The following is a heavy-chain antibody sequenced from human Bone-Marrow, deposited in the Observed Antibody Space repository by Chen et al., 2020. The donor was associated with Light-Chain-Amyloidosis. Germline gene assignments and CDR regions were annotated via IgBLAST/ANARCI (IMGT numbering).Heavy chain of an antibody. D-gene: IGHD3-16*01. J-gene: IGHJ4*02. CDR2: IGPIMGSA. CDR1: GDTFKTCG. Sequence: QVQLVQSGAEVKKPGSSVKISCKSSGDTFKTCGISWVRQAPGQGLEWMGGIGPIMGSASYAREFRGRVTITADESTTTVYMDLSSLKSDDTAVYFCARGLGEVPLDFWGKGTLVTVSS. V-gene: IGHV1-69*01. CDR3: ARGLGEVPLDF.